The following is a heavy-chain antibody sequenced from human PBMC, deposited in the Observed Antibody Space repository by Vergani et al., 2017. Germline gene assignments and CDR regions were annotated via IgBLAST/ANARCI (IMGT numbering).Heavy chain of an antibody. J-gene: IGHJ6*03. D-gene: IGHD2-2*01. CDR1: GFTLSSHA. Sequence: QVQLVESGGGVVQPGGSLRLSCAGSGFTLSSHAMHWVRQAPGKGLEWVAFIWYDGSKEYYADSVKGRFTISRDNSKNTLYLQMNNLRAADTAVYYCAKIPAATYYYYYMDVWGKGP. CDR3: AKIPAATYYYYYMDV. CDR2: IWYDGSKE. V-gene: IGHV3-30*02.